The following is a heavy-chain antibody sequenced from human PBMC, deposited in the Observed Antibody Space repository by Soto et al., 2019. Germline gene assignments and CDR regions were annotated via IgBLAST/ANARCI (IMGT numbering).Heavy chain of an antibody. V-gene: IGHV4-30-2*01. Sequence: SETLSLTCAVSCGSISSGGYSWSWIRQPPGKGLEWIGYIYHSGSTYYNPSLKSRVTISVDRSKNQFSLKLSSVTAADTAVYYCARGKAAAPYYFDYWGQGTLVTVSS. CDR2: IYHSGST. CDR1: CGSISSGGYS. CDR3: ARGKAAAPYYFDY. J-gene: IGHJ4*02. D-gene: IGHD6-13*01.